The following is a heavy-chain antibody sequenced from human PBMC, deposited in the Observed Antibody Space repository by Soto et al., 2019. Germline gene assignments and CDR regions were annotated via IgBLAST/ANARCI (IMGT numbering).Heavy chain of an antibody. Sequence: EVQLVESGGGLVQPGGSLRLSCAASGFTVSSNYMSWVRQAPGKGLEWVSVIYSGGSTYYADSVKGRFTISRDNSKNTLCLQMNSLRAEDTAVYYCARDSSLVAVRGAFDIWGQGTMVTVSS. CDR1: GFTVSSNY. D-gene: IGHD3-22*01. J-gene: IGHJ3*02. CDR2: IYSGGST. CDR3: ARDSSLVAVRGAFDI. V-gene: IGHV3-66*01.